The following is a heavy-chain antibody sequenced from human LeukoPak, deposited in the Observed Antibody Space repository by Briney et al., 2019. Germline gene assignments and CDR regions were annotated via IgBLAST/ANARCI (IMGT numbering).Heavy chain of an antibody. CDR1: GGSFSGYY. CDR3: ARRYYASRSVWFDP. J-gene: IGHJ5*02. CDR2: INHSGST. V-gene: IGHV4-34*01. D-gene: IGHD3-22*01. Sequence: SETLSLTFAVDGGSFSGYYCSWVRQPPGKGLEWSGEINHSGSTNYNPSLKSRVTISVDTSKNQFSLKLSSVTAADTAVYYCARRYYASRSVWFDPWGQGTLVTVSS.